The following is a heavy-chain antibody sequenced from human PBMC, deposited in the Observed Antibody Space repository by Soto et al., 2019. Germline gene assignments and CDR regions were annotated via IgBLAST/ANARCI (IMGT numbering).Heavy chain of an antibody. J-gene: IGHJ4*02. CDR3: AGDSEVVGAFGY. Sequence: QVQLQESGPGLVKPSETLSLTCTVSGGSISSYYWSWIRQPPGKGLEWIGYIYYSGSTNYNPSLKSRVAISVDTSKHQFSLELSSVTAAATAVYYCAGDSEVVGAFGYWGQGTLVTVSS. CDR2: IYYSGST. V-gene: IGHV4-59*01. CDR1: GGSISSYY. D-gene: IGHD1-26*01.